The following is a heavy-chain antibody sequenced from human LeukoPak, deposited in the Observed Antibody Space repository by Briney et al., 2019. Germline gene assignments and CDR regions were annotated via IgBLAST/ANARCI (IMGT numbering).Heavy chain of an antibody. CDR3: AHFYGLGGSNWFDP. CDR2: ISSSSSTI. CDR1: GFTFSSYS. D-gene: IGHD3-10*01. Sequence: GGSLRLSCAASGFTFSSYSMNWVRQAPGKGLEWVSYISSSSSTIYYADSVKGRFTISRDNAKNSLYLQMNSLRDEDTAVYYCAHFYGLGGSNWFDPWGQGSLVTVSS. V-gene: IGHV3-48*02. J-gene: IGHJ5*02.